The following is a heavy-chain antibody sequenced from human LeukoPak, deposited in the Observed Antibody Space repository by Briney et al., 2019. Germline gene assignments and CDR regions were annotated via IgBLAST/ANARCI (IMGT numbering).Heavy chain of an antibody. D-gene: IGHD2-15*01. CDR1: GFTFSSYS. CDR2: ISSSSYI. CDR3: AGIVVPPEGSYYYGMDV. J-gene: IGHJ6*02. V-gene: IGHV3-21*01. Sequence: PGGSLRLSCAASGFTFSSYSMNWVRQAPGKGLEWVSSISSSSYIYYADSVKGRFTISRDNAKNSLYLQMNSLRAEDTAVYYCAGIVVPPEGSYYYGMDVWGQGTTVTVSS.